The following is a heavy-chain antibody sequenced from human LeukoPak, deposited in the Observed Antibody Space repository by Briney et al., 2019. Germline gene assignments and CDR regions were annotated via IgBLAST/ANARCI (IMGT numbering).Heavy chain of an antibody. J-gene: IGHJ6*03. CDR2: INWNGGST. Sequence: PGGSLRLSCAASGFTFSSYEMNWVRQAPGKGLEWVSGINWNGGSTGYADSVKGRFTISRDNAKNSLYLQMNSLRAEDTALYYCARIGCSGGSYRCYYYYMDVWGKGTTVTVSS. CDR3: ARIGCSGGSYRCYYYYMDV. V-gene: IGHV3-20*04. CDR1: GFTFSSYE. D-gene: IGHD2-15*01.